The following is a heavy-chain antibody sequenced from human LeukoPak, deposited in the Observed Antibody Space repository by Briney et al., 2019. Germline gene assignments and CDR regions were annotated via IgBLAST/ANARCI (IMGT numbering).Heavy chain of an antibody. CDR2: IYYSGST. CDR1: GGSISSGSYY. CDR3: ASSYCSGGSCYLGFHWFDP. D-gene: IGHD2-15*01. V-gene: IGHV4-39*01. J-gene: IGHJ5*02. Sequence: SETLSLTCTVSGGSISSGSYYWGWIRQPPGKGLEWIGSIYYSGSTYYNPSLKSRVTISVDTSKNQFSLKLSSVTAADTAVYYCASSYCSGGSCYLGFHWFDPWGQGTLVTVSS.